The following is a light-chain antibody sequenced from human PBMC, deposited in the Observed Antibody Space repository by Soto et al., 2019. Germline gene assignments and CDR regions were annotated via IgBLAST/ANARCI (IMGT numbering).Light chain of an antibody. Sequence: EIVPSQSSCTLSVPPGERATLSCRASQSVKSRLAWYQHKPGQAPRLLISGASTRATGIPDRFSGSGSAIEFTLTIRSLESEDFAVYYCQQDGKSPGTFGQGTRPAIK. CDR3: QQDGKSPGT. J-gene: IGKJ5*01. CDR2: GAS. V-gene: IGKV3D-15*01. CDR1: QSVKSR.